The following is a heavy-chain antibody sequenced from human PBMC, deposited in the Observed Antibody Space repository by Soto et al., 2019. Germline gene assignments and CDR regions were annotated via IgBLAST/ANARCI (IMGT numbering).Heavy chain of an antibody. CDR2: IYPGDSDT. CDR1: GYSFTSYW. D-gene: IGHD3-10*01. Sequence: ASLKISCKGCGYSFTSYWIGWVRQMPGKGLEWMGIIYPGDSDTRYSPSFQGQVTISADKSISTAYLQWSSLKASDTAMYYCARPGLSSGRGGYYYGMDVWGQGTTVTVSS. V-gene: IGHV5-51*01. J-gene: IGHJ6*02. CDR3: ARPGLSSGRGGYYYGMDV.